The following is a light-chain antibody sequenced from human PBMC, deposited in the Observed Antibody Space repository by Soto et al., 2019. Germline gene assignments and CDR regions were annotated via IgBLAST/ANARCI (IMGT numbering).Light chain of an antibody. Sequence: EIVMTQSPATLSVSPGERATLSCRASQSVSSNLAWYQQKPGQAPRLLIYCASTRATGIPARFSGSGPGTEFTLTISTLQSEDFAVYYCQQYNNWPPLTFGGGTKVEIK. V-gene: IGKV3-15*01. CDR1: QSVSSN. J-gene: IGKJ4*01. CDR3: QQYNNWPPLT. CDR2: CAS.